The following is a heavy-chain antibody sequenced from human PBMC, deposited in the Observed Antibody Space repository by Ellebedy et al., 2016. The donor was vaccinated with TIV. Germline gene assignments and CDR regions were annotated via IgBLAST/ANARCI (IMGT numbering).Heavy chain of an antibody. J-gene: IGHJ4*02. CDR3: ARGGASSKYFDY. V-gene: IGHV4-59*01. Sequence: MPSETLSLTCTVSSGSITGSYWSWIRQPPGKGLEWIGFIYYSVTTNYNPSLKSRVAISVDTSKNQFSLKLSSVTDADTAVYYSARGGASSKYFDYWGQGTLVTVSS. CDR2: IYYSVTT. CDR1: SGSITGSY.